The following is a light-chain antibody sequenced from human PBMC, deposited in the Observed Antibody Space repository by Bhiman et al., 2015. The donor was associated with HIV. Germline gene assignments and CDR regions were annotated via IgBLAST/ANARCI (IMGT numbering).Light chain of an antibody. CDR2: EVS. V-gene: IGLV2-11*01. Sequence: QSALTQPASVSGSPGQSITISCTGTGSDVGFYNYVSWYQQHPGKAPKLMISEVSQRPSGVPDRFSGSKSGNTASLTISGLQADDEADYFCCSYRGIYTSYVFGTGTKVTVL. J-gene: IGLJ1*01. CDR1: GSDVGFYNY. CDR3: CSYRGIYTSYV.